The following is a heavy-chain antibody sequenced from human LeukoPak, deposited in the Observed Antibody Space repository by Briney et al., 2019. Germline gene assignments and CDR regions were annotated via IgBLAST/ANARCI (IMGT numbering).Heavy chain of an antibody. D-gene: IGHD1-20*01. CDR1: GFTFSSYS. Sequence: GGSLRLSCAASGFTFSSYSMNWVRQAPGKGLVWVSYITSSGGAKKYADSVKGRFTISRDNAKNSLYLQLNSLRADDTAVYYCARAGLYNWNLFDYWGQGTLVTVSS. CDR2: ITSSGGAK. V-gene: IGHV3-48*04. CDR3: ARAGLYNWNLFDY. J-gene: IGHJ4*02.